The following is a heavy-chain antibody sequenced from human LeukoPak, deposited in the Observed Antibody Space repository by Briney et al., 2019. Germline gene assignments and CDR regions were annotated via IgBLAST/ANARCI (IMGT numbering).Heavy chain of an antibody. D-gene: IGHD3-16*01. J-gene: IGHJ4*02. CDR1: GYTFTNYG. CDR3: ARERRAWGEDF. V-gene: IGHV1-18*01. CDR2: ISAYNGNT. Sequence: ASVKVSCKASGYTFTNYGISWVRQAPGQGLECMGWISAYNGNTNYAQRLQGRVTVTTDTSTSTVFMELNSLQSEDTAVYYCARERRAWGEDFWGQGTLVTVSS.